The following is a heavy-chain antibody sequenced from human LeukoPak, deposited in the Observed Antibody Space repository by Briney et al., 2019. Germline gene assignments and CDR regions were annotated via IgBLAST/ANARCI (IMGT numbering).Heavy chain of an antibody. CDR3: ARDRWFGELFAAPAGT. D-gene: IGHD3-10*01. J-gene: IGHJ5*02. V-gene: IGHV1-2*02. CDR1: GYTFTGYY. Sequence: ASVKVSCKASGYTFTGYYMHWVRQAPGQGLEWMGWINPNSGGTNYAQKLQGRVTMTRDTSISTAYMELSRLRSDDTAVYYCARDRWFGELFAAPAGTWGQGTLVTVSS. CDR2: INPNSGGT.